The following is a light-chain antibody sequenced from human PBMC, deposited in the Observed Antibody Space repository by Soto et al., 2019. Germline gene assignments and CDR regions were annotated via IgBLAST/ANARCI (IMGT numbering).Light chain of an antibody. Sequence: QSVLTQPASVSGSPGQSITISCTVTVSDVRTYNLVSWYQQHPGKVPKLIIYEASKRPSGVSNRFSGSQPGNTASLTVSGLQAEDEADYYCCSYAGDKTYVFGSGTKVTV. CDR1: VSDVRTYNL. J-gene: IGLJ1*01. V-gene: IGLV2-23*01. CDR3: CSYAGDKTYV. CDR2: EAS.